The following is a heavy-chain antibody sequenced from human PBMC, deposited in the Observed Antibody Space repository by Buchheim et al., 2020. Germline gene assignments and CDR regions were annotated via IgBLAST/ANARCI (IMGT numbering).Heavy chain of an antibody. J-gene: IGHJ6*02. D-gene: IGHD4-17*01. CDR1: GFTFSSYA. Sequence: EVQLLESGGGLVQPGGSLRLSCAASGFTFSSYAMSWVRQAPGKGLEWVSAISGSGGSTYYADSVKGRFTISRANSSNTLYLQMNSLRAEDTAVYYCAKDKGIDDYGDSYYYYGMDVWGQGTT. CDR2: ISGSGGST. CDR3: AKDKGIDDYGDSYYYYGMDV. V-gene: IGHV3-23*01.